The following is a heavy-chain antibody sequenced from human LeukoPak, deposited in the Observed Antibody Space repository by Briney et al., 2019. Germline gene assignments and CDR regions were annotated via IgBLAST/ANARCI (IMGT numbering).Heavy chain of an antibody. D-gene: IGHD6-13*01. V-gene: IGHV6-1*01. J-gene: IGHJ4*02. CDR2: TYYRSKWYN. CDR3: ARGVRGSWTPNDY. CDR1: GDSVSSNSAA. Sequence: SQTLSLTCANYGDSVSSNSAAWNWSRQSPSRGLEGLGRTYYRSKWYNDYAVSAKSRITINPDTSKNQFSLQLNSVTPEDTAVYYCARGVRGSWTPNDYWGQGTLVTVSS.